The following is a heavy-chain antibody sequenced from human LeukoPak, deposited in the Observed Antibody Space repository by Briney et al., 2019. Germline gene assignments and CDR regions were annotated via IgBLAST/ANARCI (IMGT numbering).Heavy chain of an antibody. CDR2: INPSGGST. D-gene: IGHD5-24*01. Sequence: ASVTVSCKASGYTFTSYYMHWVRQAPGQGLEWMGIINPSGGSTSYAQTFQGRVTMTRDTSTSTVYRELSSLRSEDTAVYYCARDRERDGYIWFDPWDQGTLVTVSS. V-gene: IGHV1-46*01. CDR3: ARDRERDGYIWFDP. CDR1: GYTFTSYY. J-gene: IGHJ5*02.